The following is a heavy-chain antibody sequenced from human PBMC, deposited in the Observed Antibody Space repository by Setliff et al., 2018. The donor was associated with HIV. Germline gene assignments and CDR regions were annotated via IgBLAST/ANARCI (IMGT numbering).Heavy chain of an antibody. Sequence: TSETLSLTCSVSGYSITSGYFWAWVRQPPGQGLEWIGRVDSLGTTYYNPSLKSRVTASVDTSKNQFSLKLRSVTAADTAVYYCARFSTVVTAGAFDIWGQGTMVTVSS. CDR2: VDSLGTT. CDR1: GYSITSGYF. V-gene: IGHV4-38-2*02. CDR3: ARFSTVVTAGAFDI. J-gene: IGHJ3*02. D-gene: IGHD2-15*01.